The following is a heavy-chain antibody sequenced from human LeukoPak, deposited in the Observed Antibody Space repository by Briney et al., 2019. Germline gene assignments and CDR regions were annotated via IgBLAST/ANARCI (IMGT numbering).Heavy chain of an antibody. D-gene: IGHD6-6*01. J-gene: IGHJ4*02. CDR3: TTGESRPEFGY. Sequence: GGPLRLSCAASGFTFSNAWMSWVRQAPGKGLEWVGRIKSKTDGETTDYVAPVKGRFTISRDDSKNTLYLQMNSLKTEDTAVYYCTTGESRPEFGYWGQGTLVTVSS. V-gene: IGHV3-15*01. CDR2: IKSKTDGETT. CDR1: GFTFSNAW.